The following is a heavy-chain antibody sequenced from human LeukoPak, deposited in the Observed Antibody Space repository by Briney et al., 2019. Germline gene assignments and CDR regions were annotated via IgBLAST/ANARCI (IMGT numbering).Heavy chain of an antibody. CDR3: ARYCSGTDYYYYYMDV. Sequence: PSQTLSLTCTVSGGSISSGYYYWSWLRQPPGKGLEWIGYIYYSESTYYNPSLKSRITISVDTSKNQFSLKLSSVIAADTAVYYCARYCSGTDYYYYYMDVWGKGTTVTVSS. V-gene: IGHV4-30-4*08. J-gene: IGHJ6*03. CDR2: IYYSEST. D-gene: IGHD2-15*01. CDR1: GGSISSGYYY.